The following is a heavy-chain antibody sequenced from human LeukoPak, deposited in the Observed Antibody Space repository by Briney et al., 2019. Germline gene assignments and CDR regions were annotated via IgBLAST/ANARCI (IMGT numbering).Heavy chain of an antibody. CDR2: INTDTGNP. CDR3: ARAGLTGSKVAFDV. D-gene: IGHD1-20*01. J-gene: IGHJ3*01. CDR1: GYTFTDYP. Sequence: EASVEVSCKASGYTFTDYPMNWVRQAPGQGLEWMGWINTDTGNPTYAQGFTGHYVFSLDTSVSTAYLQIISLKAEDTAVYYCARAGLTGSKVAFDVWGQGTMVTVSS. V-gene: IGHV7-4-1*02.